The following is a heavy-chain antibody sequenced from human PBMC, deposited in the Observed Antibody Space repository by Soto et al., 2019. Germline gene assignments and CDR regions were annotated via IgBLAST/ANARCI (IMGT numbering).Heavy chain of an antibody. Sequence: EVQLVESGGGVVQPGGSLRLSCAASGFTFSSYSMNWVRQAPGKGQEWVSYISGSSTTIYYADSVKGRFTISRDNAKNSLYLQMNSLRAEDTAVYYCARDGYDSSGYSSSLDYWGQGTLVTVSS. CDR2: ISGSSTTI. D-gene: IGHD3-22*01. CDR1: GFTFSSYS. CDR3: ARDGYDSSGYSSSLDY. V-gene: IGHV3-48*01. J-gene: IGHJ4*02.